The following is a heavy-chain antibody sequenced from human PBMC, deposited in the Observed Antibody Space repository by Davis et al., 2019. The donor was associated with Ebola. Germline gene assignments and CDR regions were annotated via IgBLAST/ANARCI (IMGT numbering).Heavy chain of an antibody. V-gene: IGHV3-21*01. CDR2: ISSSSNYI. D-gene: IGHD3-22*01. Sequence: GESLKISCVASGFTFSNYAMNWVRQAPGKGLEWVSTISSSSNYIYYADSAKGRFTISRDNAKNSLYLQMNSLRDEDTAVYYCARDPPRYYYDSSGYYYRSYYFDYWGQGTLVTVSS. CDR3: ARDPPRYYYDSSGYYYRSYYFDY. J-gene: IGHJ4*02. CDR1: GFTFSNYA.